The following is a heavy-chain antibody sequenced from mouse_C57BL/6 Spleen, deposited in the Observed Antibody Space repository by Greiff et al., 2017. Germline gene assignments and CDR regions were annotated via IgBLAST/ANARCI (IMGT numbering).Heavy chain of an antibody. D-gene: IGHD2-1*01. J-gene: IGHJ2*01. CDR3: TVYGKEEGYYFDY. CDR1: GFNIKDDY. Sequence: EVQLQQSGAELVRPGASVKLSCTASGFNIKDDYMHWVKQRPEQGLEWIGWIDPENGDTEYASKFQGKATITADTSSNTAYLQLSSLTSEDTAVYYCTVYGKEEGYYFDYWGQGTTLTVSS. V-gene: IGHV14-4*01. CDR2: IDPENGDT.